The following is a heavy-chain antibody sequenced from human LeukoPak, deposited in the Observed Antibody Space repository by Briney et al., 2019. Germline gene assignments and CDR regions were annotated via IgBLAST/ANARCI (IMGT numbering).Heavy chain of an antibody. CDR1: GFTFSSYG. J-gene: IGHJ4*02. D-gene: IGHD3-22*01. Sequence: GGSLRLSCAASGFTFSSYGMHWVRQAPGKGLEWVAVIWYDGSNKYYADSVKGRFTISRDNSKNTLYLQVNSLRAEDTAVYYFARDSSGYFFAPDYWGQGTLVTVSS. CDR2: IWYDGSNK. CDR3: ARDSSGYFFAPDY. V-gene: IGHV3-33*01.